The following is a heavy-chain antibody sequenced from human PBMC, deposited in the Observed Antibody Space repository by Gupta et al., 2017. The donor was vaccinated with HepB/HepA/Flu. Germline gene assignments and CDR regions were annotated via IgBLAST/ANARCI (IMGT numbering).Heavy chain of an antibody. CDR3: ARDDSGSYYGGFDS. V-gene: IGHV3-30-3*01. CDR2: SSNTGLNK. CDR1: ESIFTDYA. J-gene: IGHJ3*02. D-gene: IGHD3-22*01. Sequence: QVHLVESGGGVVQPGGSLRLSCAASESIFTDYALQWVRQAPGKGLEWVAASSNTGLNKHYSDSVRGRFTVSRDTSKKTVALEMNGLTAEDTATYYCARDDSGSYYGGFDSWGQGTLVTVSS.